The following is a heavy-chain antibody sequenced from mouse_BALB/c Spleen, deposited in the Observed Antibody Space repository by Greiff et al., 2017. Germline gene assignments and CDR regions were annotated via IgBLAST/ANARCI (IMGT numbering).Heavy chain of an antibody. CDR1: GLNIKDTY. J-gene: IGHJ3*01. V-gene: IGHV14-3*02. Sequence: VQLQQSGAELVKPGASVKLSCTASGLNIKDTYMHWVKQRPEQGLEWIGRIDPANGNTKYDPKFQGKATITADTSSNTAYLQLSSLTSEDTAVYYCARNVYGYDVGAWFAYWGQGTLVTVSA. CDR3: ARNVYGYDVGAWFAY. CDR2: IDPANGNT. D-gene: IGHD2-2*01.